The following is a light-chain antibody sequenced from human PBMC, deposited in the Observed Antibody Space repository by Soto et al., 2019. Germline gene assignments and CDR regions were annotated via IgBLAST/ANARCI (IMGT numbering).Light chain of an antibody. Sequence: EIVLTQSPVTLCLSPGERATLSCRASQSVSSYLAWYQQKPGQAPRLLIYDASNRATGIPARFSGSGSGTDFTLTISSLEPEDFAVYYCQQRSNWPLTFGGGTKVEIK. CDR1: QSVSSY. CDR2: DAS. CDR3: QQRSNWPLT. J-gene: IGKJ4*01. V-gene: IGKV3-11*01.